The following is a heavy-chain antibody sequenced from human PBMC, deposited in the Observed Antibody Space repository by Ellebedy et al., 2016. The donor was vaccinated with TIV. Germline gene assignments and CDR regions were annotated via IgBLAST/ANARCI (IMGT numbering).Heavy chain of an antibody. CDR2: IKQDGSER. V-gene: IGHV3-7*01. CDR1: GFSLSGYW. CDR3: ARYAGGAYYIDY. Sequence: GESLKISCAASGFSLSGYWMSWVRQAPGKGLEWVANIKQDGSERYYVDSVKGRFTISRDNAKNSLYLQMSNLRAEDTAVYYCARYAGGAYYIDYWGQGALVTVSS. J-gene: IGHJ4*02. D-gene: IGHD3-10*01.